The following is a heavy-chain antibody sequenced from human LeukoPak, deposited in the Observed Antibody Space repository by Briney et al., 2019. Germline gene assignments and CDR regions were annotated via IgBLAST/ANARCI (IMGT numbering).Heavy chain of an antibody. V-gene: IGHV5-51*01. CDR3: ARTDSSGYYNRDDAFDI. D-gene: IGHD3-22*01. CDR2: IYPGDSDT. CDR1: GYSFTSYW. Sequence: GGSLKISCKGSGYSFTSYWIGWVRQMPGKGLEWMGIIYPGDSDTRYSPSFQGQVTISADKSISTAYLQWSSLKASDTAMYYCARTDSSGYYNRDDAFDIWGQGTMVTVSS. J-gene: IGHJ3*02.